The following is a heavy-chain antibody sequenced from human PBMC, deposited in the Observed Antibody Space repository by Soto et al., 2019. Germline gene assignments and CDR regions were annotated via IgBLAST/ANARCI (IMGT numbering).Heavy chain of an antibody. Sequence: PSETLSLTCTAYGGSFSGYYWSWIRQPPGTGLEWIGEINHSGSTNYNPSLKSRVTISVDTSKNQFSLKLSSVTAADTAVYYCARGYDFWSGYYYYYYMDVWGKGTTVTVSS. D-gene: IGHD3-3*01. CDR2: INHSGST. J-gene: IGHJ6*03. V-gene: IGHV4-34*01. CDR1: GGSFSGYY. CDR3: ARGYDFWSGYYYYYYMDV.